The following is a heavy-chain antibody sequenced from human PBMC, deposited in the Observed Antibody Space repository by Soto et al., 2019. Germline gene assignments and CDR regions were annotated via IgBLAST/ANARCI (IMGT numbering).Heavy chain of an antibody. CDR1: GITISNYP. V-gene: IGHV3-23*01. CDR3: VKDDGGYPSTAPH. Sequence: EVQLLESGGGLVQPGGSLRLSCAASGITISNYPMSWVRQAPGKGLDWVSGISGSGDRTYYADSAKGMFTISKDTSRNSLSLQLDSLGVEDTAVYFCVKDDGGYPSTAPHWGQGTLVTVSS. D-gene: IGHD3-22*01. CDR2: ISGSGDRT. J-gene: IGHJ4*02.